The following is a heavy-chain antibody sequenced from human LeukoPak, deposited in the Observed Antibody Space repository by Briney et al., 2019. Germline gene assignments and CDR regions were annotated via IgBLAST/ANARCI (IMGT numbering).Heavy chain of an antibody. CDR3: AKNDNWGRFYDSFDI. D-gene: IGHD1-1*01. V-gene: IGHV3-23*01. CDR2: IRGSGDTK. Sequence: GGPLTLLCGPSGFTLNKFAMQWVRQAPGKGVEWVSRIRGSGDTKYYADSVKGRVTISRDNYKNTLYLHMNSLRVEDTAVYYCAKNDNWGRFYDSFDIWGQGTMVTASS. J-gene: IGHJ3*02. CDR1: GFTLNKFA.